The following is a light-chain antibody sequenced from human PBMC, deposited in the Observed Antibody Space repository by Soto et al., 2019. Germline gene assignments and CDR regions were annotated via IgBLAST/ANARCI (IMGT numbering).Light chain of an antibody. V-gene: IGKV3-15*01. CDR3: QQHNQWPIT. J-gene: IGKJ5*01. Sequence: EVVMTQSPANLSVSPGERATLSCRASQSVTTNMAWYQQKPGQAPRLLIYGASTRATGIPARFSGSGSVTDFTLTISSLQSEDFAVYYCQQHNQWPITFGQGTRLEIK. CDR2: GAS. CDR1: QSVTTN.